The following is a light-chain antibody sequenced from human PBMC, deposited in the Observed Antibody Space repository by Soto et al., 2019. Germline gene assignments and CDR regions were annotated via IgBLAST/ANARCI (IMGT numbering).Light chain of an antibody. CDR1: QSISNY. V-gene: IGKV1-39*01. Sequence: DIQMTQSPSSLSASVGDRVTITCRASQSISNYLNWYQQKPGKAPKLLIYAASSLQSGVPSRFSGSGSGTDFTLTISSLQSEDSGVYYCLQHYSWPWTFGQGTKVEIK. CDR2: AAS. CDR3: LQHYSWPWT. J-gene: IGKJ1*01.